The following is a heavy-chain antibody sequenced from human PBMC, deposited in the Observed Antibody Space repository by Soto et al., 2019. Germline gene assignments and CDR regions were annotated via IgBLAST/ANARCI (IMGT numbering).Heavy chain of an antibody. CDR3: AKDKTTTHAFDI. CDR2: ISWNSGSI. J-gene: IGHJ3*02. Sequence: EVQLVESGGGLVQPGRSLRLSCAASGFTFDDYAMHWVRQAPGKGLEWVSGISWNSGSIGYADSVKGRFTISRDNAKNSLYLQMNSLRAEDTALYYCAKDKTTTHAFDIWGQGTIVTVSA. CDR1: GFTFDDYA. D-gene: IGHD1-1*01. V-gene: IGHV3-9*01.